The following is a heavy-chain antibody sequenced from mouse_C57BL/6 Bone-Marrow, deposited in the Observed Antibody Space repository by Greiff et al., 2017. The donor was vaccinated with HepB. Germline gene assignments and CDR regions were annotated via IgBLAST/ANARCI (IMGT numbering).Heavy chain of an antibody. CDR1: GFNIKDDY. CDR3: TTEWYYCGGYFDV. D-gene: IGHD1-1*01. CDR2: IDPENGDT. V-gene: IGHV14-4*01. J-gene: IGHJ1*03. Sequence: VQLKQSGAELVRPGASVKLSCTASGFNIKDDYMHWVKQRPEQGLEWIGWIDPENGDTEYASKFQGKATVTADTSSNTAYLQLSSLTSEYTAVYDGTTEWYYCGGYFDVWGTGTTVTVSS.